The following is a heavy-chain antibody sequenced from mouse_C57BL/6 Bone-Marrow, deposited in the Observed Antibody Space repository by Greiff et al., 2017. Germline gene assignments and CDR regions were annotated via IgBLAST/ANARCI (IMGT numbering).Heavy chain of an antibody. D-gene: IGHD2-12*01. V-gene: IGHV1-64*01. CDR3: ARGAYYRGYFDV. J-gene: IGHJ1*03. Sequence: VQLQQPGAELVKPGASVKLSCKASGYTFTSYWMHWVKQRPGQGLEWIRMIHPNSGSTNYNEKFKSKATLTVDKSSSTAYMQLSSLTSEDSAVYYCARGAYYRGYFDVWGTGTTVTVSS. CDR1: GYTFTSYW. CDR2: IHPNSGST.